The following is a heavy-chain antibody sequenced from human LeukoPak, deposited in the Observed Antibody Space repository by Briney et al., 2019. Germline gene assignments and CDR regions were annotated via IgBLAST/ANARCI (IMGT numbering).Heavy chain of an antibody. V-gene: IGHV4-34*01. CDR3: ACGGDCLDY. CDR2: INHSGST. D-gene: IGHD2-21*01. Sequence: PSETLSLTCAVYGGSFSGYYWSWIRQPPGKGLEWIGEINHSGSTNYNPSLKSRVTISVDTSKNQFSLKLSSVTVADTAVYYCACGGDCLDYWGQGTLVTVSS. CDR1: GGSFSGYY. J-gene: IGHJ4*02.